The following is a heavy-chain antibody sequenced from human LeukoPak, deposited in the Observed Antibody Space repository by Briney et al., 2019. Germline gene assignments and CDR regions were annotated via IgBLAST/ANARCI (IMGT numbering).Heavy chain of an antibody. CDR3: ARGATRATRHFDL. V-gene: IGHV3-23*01. CDR1: GFMFSSYS. D-gene: IGHD2-15*01. Sequence: GGSLRLSCVASGFMFSSYSLTWVRQTPEKGLAWVSIIGGPGAPTFYADSVEGRFTISRDNSKNTVYLQMNSLRAEDTALYFCARGATRATRHFDLWGRGTLVTVSS. J-gene: IGHJ2*01. CDR2: IGGPGAPT.